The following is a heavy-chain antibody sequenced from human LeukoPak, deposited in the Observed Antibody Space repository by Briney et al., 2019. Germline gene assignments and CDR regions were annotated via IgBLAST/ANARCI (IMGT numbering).Heavy chain of an antibody. CDR2: ISHGGST. CDR3: ARSLYYDFWSGYYFDY. J-gene: IGHJ4*02. V-gene: IGHV4-34*01. D-gene: IGHD3-3*01. Sequence: SETLSLTCAVYGGSFSDYYWSWIRQSPGKGLEWIGEISHGGSTNYNPSLKSRVSISLDTSKNHFSLKLNSVTAADTAVYYCARSLYYDFWSGYYFDYWGQGTLVTVSS. CDR1: GGSFSDYY.